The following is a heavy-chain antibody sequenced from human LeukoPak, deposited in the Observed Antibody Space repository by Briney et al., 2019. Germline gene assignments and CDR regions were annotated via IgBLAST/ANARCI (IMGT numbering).Heavy chain of an antibody. CDR2: INHSGST. CDR1: GGSFSGYY. CDR3: ASARMVAPPFFDY. V-gene: IGHV4-34*01. Sequence: SETLSLTCAVYGGSFSGYYWSWIRQPPGKGLEWIGEINHSGSTNYNPSLKSRVTIPVDTSKNQFSLKLSSVTAADTAVYYCASARMVAPPFFDYWGQGTLVTVSS. D-gene: IGHD5-12*01. J-gene: IGHJ4*02.